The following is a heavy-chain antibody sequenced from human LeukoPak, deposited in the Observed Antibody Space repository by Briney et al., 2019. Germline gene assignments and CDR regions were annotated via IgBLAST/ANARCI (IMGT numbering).Heavy chain of an antibody. CDR3: AKDRESDYGDLGWSDP. CDR2: ISGSGGST. CDR1: GFTFSSYA. J-gene: IGHJ5*02. V-gene: IGHV3-23*01. Sequence: GGSLRLSCAASGFTFSSYAMSWVRQAPGKGLEWVSAISGSGGSTYYADSVKGRFTISRDNSKNTLYLQMNSLRAEDTAVYYCAKDRESDYGDLGWSDPWGQGTLVTVSS. D-gene: IGHD4-17*01.